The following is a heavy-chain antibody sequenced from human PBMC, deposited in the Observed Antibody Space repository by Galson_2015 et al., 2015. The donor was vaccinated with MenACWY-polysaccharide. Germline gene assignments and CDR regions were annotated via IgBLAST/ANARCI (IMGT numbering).Heavy chain of an antibody. Sequence: SLRLSCAASGFTFSTYWMHWVRQAPGKGLVWVSRIKSDRSSTNYADSVKGRFTISRDNAKNTLYLQMNSLRAEDTALYYCARGYSGYDWGQGALVTVSS. V-gene: IGHV3-74*01. D-gene: IGHD5-12*01. CDR1: GFTFSTYW. CDR2: IKSDRSST. CDR3: ARGYSGYD. J-gene: IGHJ4*02.